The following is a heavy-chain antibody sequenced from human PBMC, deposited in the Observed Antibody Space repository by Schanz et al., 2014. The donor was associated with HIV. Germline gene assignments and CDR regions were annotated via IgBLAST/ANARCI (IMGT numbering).Heavy chain of an antibody. CDR2: ISGSGIST. CDR1: GFTFTSYA. Sequence: EVQVLESGGGLVQPGRSLRLSCAASGFTFTSYAMTWVRQAPGKGLEWVSAISGSGISTYYADSVKGRFTISRDNSKNTLYLQMNSLRAEDTAVYYCTKEVPPDVWGQGTTVTVSS. V-gene: IGHV3-23*01. D-gene: IGHD1-1*01. J-gene: IGHJ6*02. CDR3: TKEVPPDV.